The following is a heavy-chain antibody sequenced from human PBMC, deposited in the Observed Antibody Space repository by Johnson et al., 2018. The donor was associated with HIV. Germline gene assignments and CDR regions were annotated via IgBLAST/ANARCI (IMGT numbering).Heavy chain of an antibody. D-gene: IGHD3-16*01. V-gene: IGHV3-30*04. CDR3: ARSRHGGIQPSDAFDV. CDR2: ISYDGSNK. CDR1: GFTFSSYA. J-gene: IGHJ3*01. Sequence: QVQLVESGRGVVQPGRSLRLSCAASGFTFSSYAMHWVRQAPGKGLAWVAVISYDGSNKYYAESVQGRFTISRDKSENSLYLQMDSLRPEDTAVYYCARSRHGGIQPSDAFDVWGQGTMVTVSS.